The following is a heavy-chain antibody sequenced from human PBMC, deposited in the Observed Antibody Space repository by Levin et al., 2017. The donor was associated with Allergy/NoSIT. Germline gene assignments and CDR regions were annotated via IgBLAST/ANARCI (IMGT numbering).Heavy chain of an antibody. CDR3: AKDIKRRDYYYYYGMDV. CDR2: ISWNSGSI. Sequence: SLKISCAASGFTFDDYAMHWVRQAPGKGLEWVSGISWNSGSIGYADSVKGRFTISRDNAKNSLYLQMNSLRAEDTALYYCAKDIKRRDYYYYYGMDVWGQGTTVTVSS. CDR1: GFTFDDYA. J-gene: IGHJ6*02. V-gene: IGHV3-9*01. D-gene: IGHD5-24*01.